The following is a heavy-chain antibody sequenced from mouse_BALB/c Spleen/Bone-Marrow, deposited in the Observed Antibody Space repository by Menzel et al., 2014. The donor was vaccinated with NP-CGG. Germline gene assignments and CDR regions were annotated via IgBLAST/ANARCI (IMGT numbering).Heavy chain of an antibody. J-gene: IGHJ1*01. D-gene: IGHD2-1*01. CDR3: TSYGNYWYFDV. Sequence: EVKLMESGPDLVKPSQSLSLTCTVTGYSITSGYSWHWIRQFPGNKLEWMGYIHHSGSTNYNPSLRSRISITRDTSKSQFFLHLNSVTTEDTATYYCTSYGNYWYFDVWGAGTTVTVSS. CDR1: GYSITSGYS. CDR2: IHHSGST. V-gene: IGHV3-1*02.